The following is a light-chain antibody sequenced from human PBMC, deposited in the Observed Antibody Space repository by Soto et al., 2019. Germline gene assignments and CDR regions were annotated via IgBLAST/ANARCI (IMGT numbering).Light chain of an antibody. CDR2: EVS. CDR3: SSYAGSNNLYV. CDR1: SSDVGGYNY. Sequence: QSALTQPPSASGSPGQSVTISCTGTSSDVGGYNYVSWYQQHPGKAPKFMIYEVSKRPSGVPDRFSGSKSGNTASLTVSGLQAEAEADYYCSSYAGSNNLYVFGTGTKLTVL. J-gene: IGLJ1*01. V-gene: IGLV2-8*01.